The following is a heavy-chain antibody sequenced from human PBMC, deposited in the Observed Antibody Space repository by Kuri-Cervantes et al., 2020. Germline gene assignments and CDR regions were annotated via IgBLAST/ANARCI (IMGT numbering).Heavy chain of an antibody. CDR1: GGSFSGYY. Sequence: SETLSLTCAVYGGSFSGYYWSWIRQPPGKGLEWIGYIYYSGSTNYNPSLKSRVTISVDTSKNQFSLKLSSVTAADTAVYYCARRGIAAAAPFDYWGQGTLVTVSS. CDR3: ARRGIAAAAPFDY. D-gene: IGHD6-13*01. CDR2: IYYSGST. J-gene: IGHJ4*02. V-gene: IGHV4-59*12.